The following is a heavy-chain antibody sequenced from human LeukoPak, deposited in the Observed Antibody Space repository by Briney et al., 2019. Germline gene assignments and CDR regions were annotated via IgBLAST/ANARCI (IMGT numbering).Heavy chain of an antibody. J-gene: IGHJ6*02. D-gene: IGHD3-10*01. CDR3: AKARGFHAMDV. CDR1: GFTSSTYG. Sequence: GGSLRLSCAASGFTSSTYGMHWVRQAPGKGLEWVAVISYDGSNKYYEDSVKGRFTISRDNSKNTLYLQMNSLRAEDTAEYYCAKARGFHAMDVWGQGTTVTVSS. CDR2: ISYDGSNK. V-gene: IGHV3-30*18.